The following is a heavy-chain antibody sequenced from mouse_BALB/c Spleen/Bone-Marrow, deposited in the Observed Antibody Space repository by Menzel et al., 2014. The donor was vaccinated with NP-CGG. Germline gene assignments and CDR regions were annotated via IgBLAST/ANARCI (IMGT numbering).Heavy chain of an antibody. V-gene: IGHV2-9*02. CDR3: ARDYGSSYYAMDY. Sequence: VQLQESGPGLVAPSQSLSITCTVSGFSLTSYGVHWARQPPGKGLEWLGVIWAGGSTNYNSALMSRLSISKDNSKSQVFLKMNSLQTDDTAMYYCARDYGSSYYAMDYWGQGTSVTVSS. CDR2: IWAGGST. D-gene: IGHD1-1*01. J-gene: IGHJ4*01. CDR1: GFSLTSYG.